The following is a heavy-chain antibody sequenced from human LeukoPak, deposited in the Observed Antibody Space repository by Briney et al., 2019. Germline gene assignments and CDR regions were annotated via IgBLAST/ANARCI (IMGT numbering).Heavy chain of an antibody. CDR1: GFTFSSYA. V-gene: IGHV3-23*01. D-gene: IGHD3-3*01. CDR2: IIFSGIST. Sequence: PAGSLSLSCAASGFTFSSYAMSWLRQAPGKGLEWVSAIIFSGISTYYADSVKGRFTIYRDNSKNRLYLQMNSLRAEDTAVYYCAKAMPTRITIFDDGDEYYFDYWGQGTLVTVSS. J-gene: IGHJ4*02. CDR3: AKAMPTRITIFDDGDEYYFDY.